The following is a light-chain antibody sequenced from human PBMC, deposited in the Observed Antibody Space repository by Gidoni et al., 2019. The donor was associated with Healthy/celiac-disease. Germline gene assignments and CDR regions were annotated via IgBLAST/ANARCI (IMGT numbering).Light chain of an antibody. CDR1: SSDVGGYNY. V-gene: IGLV2-14*01. J-gene: IGLJ1*01. CDR2: DVS. Sequence: QSALTQPASASGPPGQSITISCTGTSSDVGGYNYVSWYQQPPGKAPKLMIYDVSNRPSGFSHRFSGSKSGNTASLTISGLQAEDEADYYCSSYTSSSTLHVFGTGTKVTV. CDR3: SSYTSSSTLHV.